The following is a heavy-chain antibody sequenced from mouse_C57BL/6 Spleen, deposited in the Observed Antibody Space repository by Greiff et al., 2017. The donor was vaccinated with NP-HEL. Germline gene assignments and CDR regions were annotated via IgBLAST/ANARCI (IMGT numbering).Heavy chain of an antibody. V-gene: IGHV7-3*01. D-gene: IGHD1-1*01. CDR1: GFTFTDYY. CDR3: ARYHYYGSSAYYAMDY. Sequence: DVQLVESGGGLVQPGGSLSLSCAASGFTFTDYYMSWVRQPPGKALEWLGFIRNKANGYTTEYSASVKGRFTISRDNSQSILYLQMNALRAEDSATYYCARYHYYGSSAYYAMDYWGQGTSVTVSS. J-gene: IGHJ4*01. CDR2: IRNKANGYTT.